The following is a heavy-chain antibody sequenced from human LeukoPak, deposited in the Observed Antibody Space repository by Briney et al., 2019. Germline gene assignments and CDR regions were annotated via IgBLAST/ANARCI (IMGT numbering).Heavy chain of an antibody. D-gene: IGHD1/OR15-1a*01. CDR3: AKEPRWEQLHSFDI. J-gene: IGHJ3*02. CDR2: IRVSDGAR. Sequence: PGGSLRLSCAASGFTFSSYAMSWVRHVPGKGLEWVSSIRVSDGARFYADSVKGRFTMSRDNPKNTLFLQMNSLRPEDTAVYYCAKEPRWEQLHSFDIWSQGTTVTVSS. CDR1: GFTFSSYA. V-gene: IGHV3-23*01.